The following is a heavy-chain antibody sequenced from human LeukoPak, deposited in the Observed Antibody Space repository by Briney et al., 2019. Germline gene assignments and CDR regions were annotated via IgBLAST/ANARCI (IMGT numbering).Heavy chain of an antibody. J-gene: IGHJ6*02. CDR2: ISYDGSNK. Sequence: GRSLRLSCAASGFTFSSYGMHWVRQAPGKGLEWVAVISYDGSNKYYADSVKGRFTISRDNSEDTALYYCAKDPYCSSTSCPPYDYYGMDVWGQGTTVTVSS. CDR3: YDYYGMDV. CDR1: GFTFSSYG. V-gene: IGHV3-30*03. D-gene: IGHD2-2*01.